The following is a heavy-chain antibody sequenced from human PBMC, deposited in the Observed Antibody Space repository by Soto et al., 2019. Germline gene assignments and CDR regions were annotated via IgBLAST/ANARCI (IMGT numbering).Heavy chain of an antibody. CDR2: MNPSTGST. D-gene: IGHD6-19*01. V-gene: IGHV1-8*01. CDR1: GYTFTSYD. Sequence: QVQLVQSGAEVKKPGASVKVSCKASGYTFTSYDLKWVRQATGQGLEWMGWMNPSTGSTGFAQKFQGRVTMISNTSISTAYLELSSLTSEDTAVYYCARGRLVAGTVDYWGQGTLVTVSS. CDR3: ARGRLVAGTVDY. J-gene: IGHJ4*02.